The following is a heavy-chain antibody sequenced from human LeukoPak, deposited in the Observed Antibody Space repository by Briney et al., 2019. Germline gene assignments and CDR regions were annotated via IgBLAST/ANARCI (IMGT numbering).Heavy chain of an antibody. CDR2: IIPIFGTA. CDR1: GGTFSSYA. CDR3: ARYYYDSSGYYN. V-gene: IGHV1-69*13. Sequence: ASVKVSCKASGGTFSSYAISWVRQAPGQGLEWMGGIIPIFGTANYAQKFQGRVTITVDESTSTAYMELSSLRSEDTAVYYCARYYYDSSGYYNWGQGPWSPSPQ. J-gene: IGHJ1*01. D-gene: IGHD3-22*01.